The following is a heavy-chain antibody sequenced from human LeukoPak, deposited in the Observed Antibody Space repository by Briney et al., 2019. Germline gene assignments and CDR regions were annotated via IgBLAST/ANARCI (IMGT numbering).Heavy chain of an antibody. J-gene: IGHJ5*02. D-gene: IGHD4-17*01. CDR2: IYSGGSI. V-gene: IGHV3-53*01. CDR1: GLIVSSNY. Sequence: GGSLRLSCAASGLIVSSNYMTWVRQAPGKGLEWVSVIYSGGSIYYADSVKGRFTISRDNSRNTLYLQMNSLRAEDTAVYYCARGTVTTWWFDPWGQGTLVTVSS. CDR3: ARGTVTTWWFDP.